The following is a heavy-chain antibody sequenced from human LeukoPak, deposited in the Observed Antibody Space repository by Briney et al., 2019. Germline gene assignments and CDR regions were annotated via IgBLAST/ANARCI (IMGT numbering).Heavy chain of an antibody. J-gene: IGHJ4*02. Sequence: PSETLSLTCTVSGGSISSYYWSWIRQPPGKGLEWIGYIYYSGSTNYNPSLKSRVTISVDTSKNQFSLKLSSVTAADTAVYYCARDSILGSFFDYWGQGTLVTVSS. V-gene: IGHV4-59*01. CDR1: GGSISSYY. D-gene: IGHD3-3*01. CDR3: ARDSILGSFFDY. CDR2: IYYSGST.